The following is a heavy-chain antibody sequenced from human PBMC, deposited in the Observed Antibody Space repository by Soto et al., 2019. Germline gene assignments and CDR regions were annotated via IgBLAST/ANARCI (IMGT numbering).Heavy chain of an antibody. J-gene: IGHJ4*02. Sequence: PGGSLRLSCAASGFTFSTYSMTWVRQAPGKGLEWVSYITAGNSLIYYADSVKGRFTISRDNAQNSLYLQMNSLRDEDTAVYYCVRDGESSSWTEFDYRAQRTLVTGSS. CDR1: GFTFSTYS. V-gene: IGHV3-48*02. D-gene: IGHD6-13*01. CDR2: ITAGNSLI. CDR3: VRDGESSSWTEFDY.